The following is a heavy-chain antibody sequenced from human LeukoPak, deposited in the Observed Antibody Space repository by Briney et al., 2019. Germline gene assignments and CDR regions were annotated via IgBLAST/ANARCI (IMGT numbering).Heavy chain of an antibody. J-gene: IGHJ6*03. CDR2: INPSGGST. D-gene: IGHD6-13*01. Sequence: ASVKVSCKASGYTFTSYYMHWVRQAPGQGLEWMGIINPSGGSTSYAQKFQGRVTMTRDMSTSTVYMELSSLRSEDTAVYYCASQSSSWSDGDYYYYMDVWGKGTTVTVSS. CDR3: ASQSSSWSDGDYYYYMDV. CDR1: GYTFTSYY. V-gene: IGHV1-46*01.